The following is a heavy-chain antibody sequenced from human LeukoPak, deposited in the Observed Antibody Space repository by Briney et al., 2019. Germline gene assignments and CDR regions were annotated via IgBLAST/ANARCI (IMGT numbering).Heavy chain of an antibody. J-gene: IGHJ6*02. CDR1: GFTFSNYA. CDR2: ITGSGGWT. V-gene: IGHV3-23*01. CDR3: ARDPPPGDYGMDV. Sequence: PGGSLRLSCAASGFTFSNYAMMWLRQAPGKGLEWVSAITGSGGWTLYADSVKGRFTISRDNSKNTLHLQMNSLRAEDTAVYYCARDPPPGDYGMDVWGQGTTVTVSS.